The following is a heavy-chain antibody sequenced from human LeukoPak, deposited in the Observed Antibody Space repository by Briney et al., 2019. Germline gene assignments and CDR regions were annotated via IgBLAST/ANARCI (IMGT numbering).Heavy chain of an antibody. CDR3: AMTYDSSSYYYFDS. CDR1: GYSFTSYW. J-gene: IGHJ4*02. D-gene: IGHD3-22*01. V-gene: IGHV5-51*01. Sequence: GESLKIPCKGSGYSFTSYWIGWVRQMPGKGLEGMGSIYPGDSGTRYSPSFQGQVTVSADKSIGTAYLEWSSLKASDTAMYYCAMTYDSSSYYYFDSWGQGTLVIVSS. CDR2: IYPGDSGT.